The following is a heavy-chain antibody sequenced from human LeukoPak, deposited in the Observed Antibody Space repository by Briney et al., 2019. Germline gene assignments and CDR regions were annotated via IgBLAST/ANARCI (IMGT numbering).Heavy chain of an antibody. J-gene: IGHJ6*02. CDR1: GGTFSSYA. CDR2: IIPIFGTA. Sequence: GASVKVSCKASGGTFSSYAISWVRQAPGQGLEWMGGIIPIFGTANYAQKFQGRVTITADESTGTAYMELSSLISEDTAVYYCAAPQSRISSYYYVMDVWGQGTTVTVSS. CDR3: AAPQSRISSYYYVMDV. D-gene: IGHD2-15*01. V-gene: IGHV1-69*13.